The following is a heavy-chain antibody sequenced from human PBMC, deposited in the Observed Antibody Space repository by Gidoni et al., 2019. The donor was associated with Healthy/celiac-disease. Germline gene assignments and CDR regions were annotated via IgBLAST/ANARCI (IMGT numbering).Heavy chain of an antibody. CDR3: ARECPSNTGAFDI. V-gene: IGHV3-53*01. CDR1: GFTVSSNY. D-gene: IGHD4-4*01. Sequence: EVQLVESGGGLIQPGGSLRLSCAASGFTVSSNYMSWVRQAPGKGLEWVSVSYSGGSTYYADSVKGRFTISRDNSKNTLYLQMNSLRAEDTAVYYCARECPSNTGAFDIWGQGTMVTVSS. CDR2: SYSGGST. J-gene: IGHJ3*02.